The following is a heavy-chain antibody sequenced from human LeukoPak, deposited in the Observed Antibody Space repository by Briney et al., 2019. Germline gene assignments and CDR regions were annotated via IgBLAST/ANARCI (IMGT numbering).Heavy chain of an antibody. Sequence: KPSETLSLTCTVSGGSVSSGNYYWSWIRQPPGKGLEWIGYIYYSGSTKYNPSLKSRVTISVDTSKNQFSLKLSPVTAADTAVYYCARGGGQWLIRPFDYWGQGTLVTVSS. CDR1: GGSVSSGNYY. CDR3: ARGGGQWLIRPFDY. D-gene: IGHD6-19*01. V-gene: IGHV4-61*01. J-gene: IGHJ4*02. CDR2: IYYSGST.